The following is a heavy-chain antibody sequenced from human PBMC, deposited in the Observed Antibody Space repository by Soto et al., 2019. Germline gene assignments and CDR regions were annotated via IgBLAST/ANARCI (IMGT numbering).Heavy chain of an antibody. CDR1: GFTFSSYS. CDR2: ISSSSSYI. V-gene: IGHV3-21*01. J-gene: IGHJ4*02. Sequence: EVQLVESGGGLVKPGGSLRLSCAASGFTFSSYSMNWVRQAPGKGLEWVSSISSSSSYIYYADSVKGRFTISRDNAKNSLYLQMNSLRAEDTAVYYCARDRGVRGPFAYWGQGTLVTVSS. CDR3: ARDRGVRGPFAY. D-gene: IGHD3-10*01.